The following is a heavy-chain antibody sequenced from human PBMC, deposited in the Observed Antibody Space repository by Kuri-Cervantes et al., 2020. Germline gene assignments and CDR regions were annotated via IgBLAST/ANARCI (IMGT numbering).Heavy chain of an antibody. CDR3: ARGWRSYSSGYYYVY. J-gene: IGHJ4*02. Sequence: ASVKVSCKASGYTFTSANYDINWVRQATGQGFEWMGWMNPNSGNAGYAQKFQGRVTMTTNTSISTAYMDLSSLKFEDTAVYFCARGWRSYSSGYYYVYWGQGTLVTVSS. CDR1: GYTFTSANYD. V-gene: IGHV1-8*01. CDR2: MNPNSGNA. D-gene: IGHD3-22*01.